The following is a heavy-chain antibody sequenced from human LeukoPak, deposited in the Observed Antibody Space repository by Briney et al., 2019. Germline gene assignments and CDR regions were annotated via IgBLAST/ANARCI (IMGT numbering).Heavy chain of an antibody. CDR2: IGEYNGNT. CDR1: GYSFTTYG. D-gene: IGHD4-17*01. Sequence: GASVKVSCKASGYSFTTYGISWVRQAPGQGLEWMGWIGEYNGNTNYAQKFQGRVTMTTDTSTSTAYMELRSLRYDDTAVYYCARDEETVTGNAYGMDVWGQGTTVTVSS. CDR3: ARDEETVTGNAYGMDV. V-gene: IGHV1-18*01. J-gene: IGHJ6*02.